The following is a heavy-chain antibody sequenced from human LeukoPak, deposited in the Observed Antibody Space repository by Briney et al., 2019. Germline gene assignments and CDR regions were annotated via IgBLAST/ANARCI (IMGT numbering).Heavy chain of an antibody. V-gene: IGHV1-18*01. CDR3: AWPAMVKGDAFDI. Sequence: GASVKVSCKTSGYTFVSYGISWVRQAPGQGLEWMGWISPYTGDTKYAQKFQGRVTMTTETFTNTAYMELRSLRSEDTAVYYCAWPAMVKGDAFDIWGQGTMVTVSS. CDR2: ISPYTGDT. D-gene: IGHD5-18*01. J-gene: IGHJ3*02. CDR1: GYTFVSYG.